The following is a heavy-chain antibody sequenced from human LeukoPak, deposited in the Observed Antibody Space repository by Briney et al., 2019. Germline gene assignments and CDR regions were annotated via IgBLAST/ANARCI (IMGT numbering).Heavy chain of an antibody. Sequence: SETLSLTCTVSGGSISSYYWSWIRQPAGKGLEWIGRIYTSGSTNYNPSLKSRVTMSIDTSKNQLSLKLSSVTAADTAVYYCARGGAFIAVAGTPWFDPWGQGTLVTVSS. V-gene: IGHV4-4*07. CDR2: IYTSGST. CDR3: ARGGAFIAVAGTPWFDP. J-gene: IGHJ5*02. CDR1: GGSISSYY. D-gene: IGHD6-19*01.